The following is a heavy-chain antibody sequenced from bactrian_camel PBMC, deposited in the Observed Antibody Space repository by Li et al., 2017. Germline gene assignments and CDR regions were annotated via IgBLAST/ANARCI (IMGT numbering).Heavy chain of an antibody. Sequence: VQLVESGGGSVQAGGSLTLSCSASESTYRSICMAWFRQAPGSQRETVATVDSNGVTKVAGSVKGRFTLSKDYAKNTPYLRMDNLKPEDTALYTCAAEDQAPWDMGWICNYNSWGQGTQVTVS. CDR3: AAEDQAPWDMGWICNYNS. CDR1: ESTYRSIC. J-gene: IGHJ4*01. D-gene: IGHD3*01. V-gene: IGHV3S53*01. CDR2: VDSNGVT.